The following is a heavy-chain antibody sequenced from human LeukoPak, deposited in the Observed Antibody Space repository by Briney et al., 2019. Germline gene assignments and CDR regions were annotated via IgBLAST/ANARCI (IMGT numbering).Heavy chain of an antibody. CDR2: IIPIFGTA. CDR3: ARELRYCSSTSCYSGWFDP. CDR1: GGTFSSYA. Sequence: SVKVSYKASGGTFSSYAISWVRQAPGQGLEWMGGIIPIFGTANYAQKFQGRVTITADESTSTAYMELSSLRSEDTAVYYCARELRYCSSTSCYSGWFDPWGQGTLVTVSS. D-gene: IGHD2-2*01. J-gene: IGHJ5*02. V-gene: IGHV1-69*01.